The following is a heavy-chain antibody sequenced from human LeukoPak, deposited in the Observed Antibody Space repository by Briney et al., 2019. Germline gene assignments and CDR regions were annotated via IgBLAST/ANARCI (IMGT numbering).Heavy chain of an antibody. Sequence: SETLSLTCTVSGGSVSSGDYYWTWIRQLSGTGLEWIGYIYHSGSTYYNPSLRSRVTMSVDTSQNQFSLKLTSVTPAHTAVYYCARKGGSYYSFHSWGQGTLVTVSS. V-gene: IGHV4-31*03. CDR2: IYHSGST. J-gene: IGHJ4*02. CDR3: ARKGGSYYSFHS. D-gene: IGHD1-26*01. CDR1: GGSVSSGDYY.